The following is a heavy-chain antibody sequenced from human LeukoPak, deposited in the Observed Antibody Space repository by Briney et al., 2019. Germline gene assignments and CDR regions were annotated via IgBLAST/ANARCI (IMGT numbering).Heavy chain of an antibody. V-gene: IGHV3-48*03. J-gene: IGHJ4*02. CDR3: ARDSKGYSGYDLGGGFDY. CDR1: GFTFRDYE. D-gene: IGHD5-12*01. CDR2: ISTSGSTI. Sequence: PGGSLRLSCAASGFTFRDYEMNWVRQAPGKGLEWVSYISTSGSTIYYADSVKGRFTISRDNAKNSLYLQMNSLRAEDTAVYYCARDSKGYSGYDLGGGFDYWGQGTLVTVSS.